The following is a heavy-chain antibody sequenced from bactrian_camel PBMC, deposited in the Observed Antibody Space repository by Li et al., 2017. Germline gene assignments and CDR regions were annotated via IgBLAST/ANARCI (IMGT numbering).Heavy chain of an antibody. CDR3: AARQPCRVWLGYDDPGEYNI. J-gene: IGHJ4*01. Sequence: HVQLVESGGGSVQAGGSLRLSCAASRYLFSGSFCVGWFRQAPGKQREGVAAIYRGGRTTYYPDSVKGRFAISQDSAESTMYLQMTSLKPEDTAMYYCAARQPCRVWLGYDDPGEYNIWGQGTQVTVS. D-gene: IGHD5*01. CDR2: IYRGGRTT. CDR1: RYLFSGSFC. V-gene: IGHV3S54*01.